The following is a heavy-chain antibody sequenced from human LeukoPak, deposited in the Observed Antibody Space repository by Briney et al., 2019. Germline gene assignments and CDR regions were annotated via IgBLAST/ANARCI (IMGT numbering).Heavy chain of an antibody. CDR3: ARDKGGMVPFDY. V-gene: IGHV3-7*01. Sequence: GGSLRLSCEASGFTFGTFWMSWVRQAPGRGLEWVANIKQGGSEKNYVDSVKGRFPIARDDAKNSLYVQMNSLRAEDTAVYFCARDKGGMVPFDYWGQGTLVTVSS. CDR1: GFTFGTFW. J-gene: IGHJ4*02. CDR2: IKQGGSEK. D-gene: IGHD3-10*01.